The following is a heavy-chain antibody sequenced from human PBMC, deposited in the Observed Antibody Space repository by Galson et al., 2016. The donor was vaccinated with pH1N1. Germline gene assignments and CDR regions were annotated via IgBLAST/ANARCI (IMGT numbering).Heavy chain of an antibody. V-gene: IGHV3-7*01. J-gene: IGHJ4*02. Sequence: SLRLSCAASGFTFSTYWMHWVRQAPGKGLEWVANIKQDGSEKYYLDSVKGRFTISRDHAKESLFLQMNSLRAEDTAVYYCAKGGLAPGDYWGQGTLVTVSS. D-gene: IGHD6-19*01. CDR3: AKGGLAPGDY. CDR2: IKQDGSEK. CDR1: GFTFSTYW.